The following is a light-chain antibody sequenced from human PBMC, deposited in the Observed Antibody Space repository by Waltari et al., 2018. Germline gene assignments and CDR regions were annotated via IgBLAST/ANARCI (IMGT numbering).Light chain of an antibody. CDR1: QSLTSNY. J-gene: IGKJ4*01. CDR3: QQYDSSPLT. CDR2: GTS. Sequence: EILLTQSPGTLSLSPGERATVSCRASQSLTSNYLAWYQQNLGQAPRLLIFGTSSRATDIPDRFSGSGSGTDFTLTISRLEADDFAVYYCQQYDSSPLTFGGGTKVEIK. V-gene: IGKV3-20*01.